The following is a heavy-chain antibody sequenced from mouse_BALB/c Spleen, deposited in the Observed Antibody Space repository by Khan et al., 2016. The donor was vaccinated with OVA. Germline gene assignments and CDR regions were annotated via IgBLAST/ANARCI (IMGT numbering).Heavy chain of an antibody. CDR1: GFSLTSYG. CDR2: IWGDGNT. J-gene: IGHJ4*01. Sequence: QVQLKQSGPGLVAPSQSLSITCTVSGFSLTSYGVSWVRQPPGKGLEWLGVIWGDGNTTYHSALISRLSISKDDSQSQVFLKLNSLQTDDTATYXCVKQNHGTLYAVDYRGQGTSVTVSS. V-gene: IGHV2-3*01. CDR3: VKQNHGTLYAVDY. D-gene: IGHD2-1*01.